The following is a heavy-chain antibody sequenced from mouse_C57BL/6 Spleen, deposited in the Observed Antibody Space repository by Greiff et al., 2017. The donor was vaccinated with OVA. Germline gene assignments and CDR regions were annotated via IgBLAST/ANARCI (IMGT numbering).Heavy chain of an antibody. D-gene: IGHD2-2*01. V-gene: IGHV1-22*01. Sequence: VQLQQSGPELVKPGASVKMSCKASGYTFTDYNMHWVKQSHGKSLEWIGYINPNNGGTSYNQKFKGKATLTVNKSSSTAYMELRRLTSEDAAVYYCASLVTGAYWGQGTLVTVSA. CDR1: GYTFTDYN. CDR2: INPNNGGT. J-gene: IGHJ3*01. CDR3: ASLVTGAY.